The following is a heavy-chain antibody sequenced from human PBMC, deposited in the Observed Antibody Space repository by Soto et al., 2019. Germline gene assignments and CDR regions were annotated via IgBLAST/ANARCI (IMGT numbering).Heavy chain of an antibody. Sequence: KPSETLSLTCAVYGGSFSAYHCTWVRQPPGKGLEWIGEIHHSGSTNYNPSLKSRVTISVDKSKSQFSLKLSSVTAADTAVYYCARLNSGYQPFDYWGQGTLVTVSS. CDR1: GGSFSAYH. J-gene: IGHJ4*02. V-gene: IGHV4-34*01. CDR2: IHHSGST. CDR3: ARLNSGYQPFDY. D-gene: IGHD5-12*01.